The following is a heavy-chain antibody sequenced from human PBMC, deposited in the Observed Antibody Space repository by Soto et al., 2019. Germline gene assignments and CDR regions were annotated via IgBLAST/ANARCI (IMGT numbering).Heavy chain of an antibody. CDR1: GSIFRGYG. CDR2: IRFDGSNI. D-gene: IGHD2-15*01. Sequence: VQLVESGGGVVQPGRSLRLSCAASGSIFRGYGMHWVRQAPGKGLEWVAIIRFDGSNINYADSVMGRFTISRDNSKNTLYLQMNSLGVYDTAVYYCARDGVGGNAFQGYLDYWGQGTLVTVSS. CDR3: ARDGVGGNAFQGYLDY. J-gene: IGHJ4*02. V-gene: IGHV3-33*01.